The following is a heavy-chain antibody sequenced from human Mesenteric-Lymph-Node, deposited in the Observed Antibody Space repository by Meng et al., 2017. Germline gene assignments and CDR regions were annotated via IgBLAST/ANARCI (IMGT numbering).Heavy chain of an antibody. V-gene: IGHV4-39*01. CDR1: GDSISSNSYY. J-gene: IGHJ1*01. Sequence: QLPLQEAGPGLVKSSETLPLTCTVSGDSISSNSYYWGWIRQPPGKGLEWIASIDYSGITFQNPSLKSRLTTSVDTSKNQFSLQLRFVTAADTAVYYCARHRGNYYQSFLHWGQGTLVTVSS. D-gene: IGHD1-26*01. CDR3: ARHRGNYYQSFLH. CDR2: IDYSGIT.